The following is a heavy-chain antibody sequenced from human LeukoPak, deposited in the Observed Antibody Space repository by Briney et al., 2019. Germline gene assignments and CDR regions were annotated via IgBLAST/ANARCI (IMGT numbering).Heavy chain of an antibody. J-gene: IGHJ5*02. V-gene: IGHV1-69*13. CDR2: IISFFGAA. CDR1: GYTFTSYA. Sequence: ASVEVSCKASGYTFTSYAMNWVRQAPGQGLEWMGGIISFFGAAHYIQKFQGRLTITADESTSTAYMELSSLTSEDTAVYYCTRDPSVDYDLLSHWFDPWGQGTLVTVSS. D-gene: IGHD3-9*01. CDR3: TRDPSVDYDLLSHWFDP.